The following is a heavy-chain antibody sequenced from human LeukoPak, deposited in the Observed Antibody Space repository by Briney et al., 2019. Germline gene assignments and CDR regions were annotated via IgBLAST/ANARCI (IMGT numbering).Heavy chain of an antibody. J-gene: IGHJ5*02. V-gene: IGHV3-53*01. D-gene: IGHD6-6*01. CDR1: GFTVSSNY. CDR2: IYSGGST. CDR3: AKDYGPRPPNWFDP. Sequence: GGSLRLSCAASGFTVSSNYMSWVRQAPGKGLEWVSIIYSGGSTYYTDSVKGRFTISRDYSKNTLYLQMNSLRVEDTAVYYCAKDYGPRPPNWFDPWGQGTLVTVSS.